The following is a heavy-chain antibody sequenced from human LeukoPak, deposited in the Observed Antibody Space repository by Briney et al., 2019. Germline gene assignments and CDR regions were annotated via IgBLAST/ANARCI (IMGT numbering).Heavy chain of an antibody. J-gene: IGHJ4*02. D-gene: IGHD1-26*01. CDR2: INLDGNDK. Sequence: GGSLRLSCAASGFIYSSHWMSWVRQAPGKGLEWVANINLDGNDKNYVDSVKGRFTISRDNAKNSLYLQMNSLRAEDTAMYYCVRSGSYFSKWGQGTLVTVSS. CDR3: VRSGSYFSK. V-gene: IGHV3-7*01. CDR1: GFIYSSHW.